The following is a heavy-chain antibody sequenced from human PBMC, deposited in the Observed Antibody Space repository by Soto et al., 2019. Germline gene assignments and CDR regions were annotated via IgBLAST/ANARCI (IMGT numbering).Heavy chain of an antibody. D-gene: IGHD6-13*01. J-gene: IGHJ4*02. Sequence: XPVKLSCKASGYPFTSYYFHWVRQAPGQGLEWMGIINPSGGSTSYAQKFQGRVTMTRDTSTSTVYMELSSLRSEDTAVYYCARDYPAYSSSFLKWGQGTLVTVSS. CDR2: INPSGGST. CDR1: GYPFTSYY. CDR3: ARDYPAYSSSFLK. V-gene: IGHV1-46*01.